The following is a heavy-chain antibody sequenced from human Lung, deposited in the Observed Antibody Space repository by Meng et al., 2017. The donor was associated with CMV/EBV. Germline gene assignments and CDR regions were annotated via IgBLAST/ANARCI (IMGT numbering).Heavy chain of an antibody. CDR1: GGXISSSSW. J-gene: IGHJ6*02. CDR2: IHHSGRT. CDR3: AREYCSATSCYLVASGGMDF. Sequence: SXTXSLXCAVSGGXISSSSWWSWVRQPPGKGLEWIGEIHHSGRTKYNPSLKSRVIISVDKSKNQFTLNLSSVTAADTAVYFCAREYCSATSCYLVASGGMDFXGQGXTVTVSS. V-gene: IGHV4-4*02. D-gene: IGHD2-2*01.